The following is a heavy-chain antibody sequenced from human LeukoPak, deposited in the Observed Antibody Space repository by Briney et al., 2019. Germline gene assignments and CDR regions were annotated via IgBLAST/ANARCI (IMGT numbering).Heavy chain of an antibody. V-gene: IGHV4-59*01. CDR3: ARADYGGNSAAFNI. Sequence: SETLSLTCTVSGGSISNYYWNWIRQPPGKGLEWIGYIYSSGSTYFNPSLASRVTISVDTSKNQFSLNLTSVTAADTAVYYCARADYGGNSAAFNIWGQGTMVTVSS. J-gene: IGHJ3*02. CDR2: IYSSGST. CDR1: GGSISNYY. D-gene: IGHD4-23*01.